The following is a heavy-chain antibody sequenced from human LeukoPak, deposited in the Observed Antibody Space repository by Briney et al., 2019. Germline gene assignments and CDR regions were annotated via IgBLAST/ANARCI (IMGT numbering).Heavy chain of an antibody. Sequence: AGGSLRLSCAASGFTVSSNYMSWVRQAPGKGLEWVSVIYSGGSTYYADSVKGRFTISRDNSRNTLYLQMNSLRAEDTAVYYCAKDCMCGSGSYFFDYWGQGTLVTVSS. J-gene: IGHJ4*02. D-gene: IGHD3-10*01. V-gene: IGHV3-53*05. CDR1: GFTVSSNY. CDR3: AKDCMCGSGSYFFDY. CDR2: IYSGGST.